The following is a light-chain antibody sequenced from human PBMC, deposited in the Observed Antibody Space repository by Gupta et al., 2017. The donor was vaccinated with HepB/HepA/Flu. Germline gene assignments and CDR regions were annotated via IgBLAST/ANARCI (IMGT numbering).Light chain of an antibody. CDR1: SSSFGGNY. Sequence: QSVLTQPPSASGTPGQRVTFSCSGSSSSFGGNYVYWYQQLPGTAPKLLIYRNNQRPSGVPDRVSGYKSGTSASREIRGLRSEDEADDYCAAWDDSMRAWVFGGGTKLTV. J-gene: IGLJ3*02. V-gene: IGLV1-47*01. CDR2: RNN. CDR3: AAWDDSMRAWV.